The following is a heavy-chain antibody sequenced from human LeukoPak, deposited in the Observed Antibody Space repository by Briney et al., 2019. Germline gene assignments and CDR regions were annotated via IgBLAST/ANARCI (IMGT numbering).Heavy chain of an antibody. CDR1: GSTVSSNY. CDR2: IYSGGST. D-gene: IGHD3-3*01. J-gene: IGHJ6*03. V-gene: IGHV3-66*02. Sequence: GGSLRLSCAASGSTVSSNYMSWVRQAPGKGLEWVPVIYSGGSTYYADSVKGRFTISRDNSKNTPYLQMNSLRAEDTAVYYCARDNYDFWSGTTLYYYYYYMDVWGKGTTVTVSS. CDR3: ARDNYDFWSGTTLYYYYYYMDV.